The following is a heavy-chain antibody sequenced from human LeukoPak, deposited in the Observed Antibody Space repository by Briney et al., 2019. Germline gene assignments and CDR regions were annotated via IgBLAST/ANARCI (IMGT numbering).Heavy chain of an antibody. J-gene: IGHJ3*02. V-gene: IGHV3-48*03. CDR1: GFTFNTYE. CDR2: ISSSGNTI. D-gene: IGHD6-6*01. Sequence: GGSLRLSCAASGFTFNTYEMNWVRRAPGKGLEWVSYISSSGNTISYADSVKGRFTISRDNAKNSLYLQVISLRAEDTAVYYCARGPSIAARYDAFDIWGQGTMVTVSS. CDR3: ARGPSIAARYDAFDI.